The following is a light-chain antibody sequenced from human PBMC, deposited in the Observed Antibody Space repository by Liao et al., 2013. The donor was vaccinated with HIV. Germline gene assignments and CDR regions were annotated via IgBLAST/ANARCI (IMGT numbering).Light chain of an antibody. CDR3: QAWDSSAEVV. V-gene: IGLV3-1*01. CDR1: NLGDKH. CDR2: QDN. Sequence: SYDLAQPPQCPCPRVRQPPSAAQDRNLGDKHASWYQQRPGQSPVLLICQDNKRPSGIPERFSGSNSGNTATLTISGTQPVDEAEYFCQAWDSSAEVVFGGGTKLTVL. J-gene: IGLJ2*01.